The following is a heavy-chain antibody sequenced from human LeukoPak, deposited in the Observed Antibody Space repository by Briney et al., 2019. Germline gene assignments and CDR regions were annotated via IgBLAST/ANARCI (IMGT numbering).Heavy chain of an antibody. V-gene: IGHV4-59*01. D-gene: IGHD1-26*01. Sequence: SETLSLTCTVSGDSFNRYYWSWIRQSPGKGLEWIGYIFYSGNTNYNPSLKSRVTISVDMSKSQFSLNLSSVTAADTAVYYCARVSVGNWFDPWGQGTLVTVSS. CDR1: GDSFNRYY. J-gene: IGHJ5*02. CDR2: IFYSGNT. CDR3: ARVSVGNWFDP.